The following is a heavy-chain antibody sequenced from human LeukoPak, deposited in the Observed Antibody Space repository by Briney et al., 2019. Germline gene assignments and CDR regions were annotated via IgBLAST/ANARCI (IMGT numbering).Heavy chain of an antibody. CDR2: FDPEDGET. CDR3: ATVAGFGMRQRNLYWFDP. CDR1: GYTLTELS. J-gene: IGHJ5*02. Sequence: ASVKVSCKVSGYTLTELSMHWVRQAPGKGLVWMGGFDPEDGETIYAQRFQGRVTMTEDTSTDTAYMELSSLRSEDTAVYYCATVAGFGMRQRNLYWFDPWGQGTLVTVSS. D-gene: IGHD3-10*01. V-gene: IGHV1-24*01.